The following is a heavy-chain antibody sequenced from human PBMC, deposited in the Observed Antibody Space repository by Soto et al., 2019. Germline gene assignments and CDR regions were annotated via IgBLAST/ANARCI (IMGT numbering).Heavy chain of an antibody. Sequence: QVQLVESGGGVVQPGRSLRLSCAASGFTFSSYGMHWVRQAPGKGLEWVAVISYDGSNKYYADSVKGRFTISRDNSKNTLYLQMNSLRAEDTAVYYCAKQGMVRGVITYFDYWGQGTLVTVSS. J-gene: IGHJ4*02. CDR3: AKQGMVRGVITYFDY. CDR2: ISYDGSNK. V-gene: IGHV3-30*18. CDR1: GFTFSSYG. D-gene: IGHD3-10*01.